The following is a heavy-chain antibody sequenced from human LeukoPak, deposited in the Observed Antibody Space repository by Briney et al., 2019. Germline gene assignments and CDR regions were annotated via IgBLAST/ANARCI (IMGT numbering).Heavy chain of an antibody. CDR3: AGRTVTESNGYFQQ. Sequence: SETLSLTCNVSGGSINNHHWSWIRQPPGKRLEWIAYVAYTGSAVYNPSLKSRVTISVDTSKNQFSLKLSSVTAADTAVYYCAGRTVTESNGYFQQWGQGTLVTVSS. CDR1: GGSINNHH. D-gene: IGHD4-17*01. CDR2: VAYTGSA. J-gene: IGHJ1*01. V-gene: IGHV4-59*11.